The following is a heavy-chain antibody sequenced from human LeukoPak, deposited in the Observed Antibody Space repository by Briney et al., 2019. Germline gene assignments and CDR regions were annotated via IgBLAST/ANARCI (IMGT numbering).Heavy chain of an antibody. V-gene: IGHV3-53*01. CDR1: GFTVSGTY. J-gene: IGHJ4*02. CDR2: IYADDKT. Sequence: GGSLRLSCAASGFTVSGTYMSWVRQAPGKGLEYISMIYADDKTYYADSVKGRLTISRDNFKNTLYLQMNSLRAEDTAVYYCARAYSYFFAHWGQGTLVTASS. CDR3: ARAYSYFFAH. D-gene: IGHD2-15*01.